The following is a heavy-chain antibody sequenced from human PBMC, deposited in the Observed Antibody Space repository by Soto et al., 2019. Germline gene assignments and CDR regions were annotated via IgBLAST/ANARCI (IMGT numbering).Heavy chain of an antibody. J-gene: IGHJ6*02. CDR1: GGSFSGYY. Sequence: SETLSLTCAVYGGSFSGYYWSWIRQPPGKGLEGIGEINHSGSTNYNPSLKSRVTISVDTSKNQFSLKLSSVTAADTAVYYCAREYSSSWYVYYYYGMDVWGQGTTVTVSS. D-gene: IGHD6-13*01. V-gene: IGHV4-34*01. CDR3: AREYSSSWYVYYYYGMDV. CDR2: INHSGST.